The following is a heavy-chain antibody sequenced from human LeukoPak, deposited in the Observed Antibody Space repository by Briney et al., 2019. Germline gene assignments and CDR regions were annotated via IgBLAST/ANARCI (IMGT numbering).Heavy chain of an antibody. Sequence: ASVKVSCKTSGYSENFYGITWVRQVAGQGLEWMGWISAQHGQTEYAPNSQDRVTMTTDTYTNTAYMELSSLRSENTAVYYCARFAVHRRITVAGQFGLDYWGQGTLVSLSS. CDR3: ARFAVHRRITVAGQFGLDY. D-gene: IGHD6-19*01. J-gene: IGHJ4*02. CDR1: GYSENFYG. V-gene: IGHV1-18*01. CDR2: ISAQHGQT.